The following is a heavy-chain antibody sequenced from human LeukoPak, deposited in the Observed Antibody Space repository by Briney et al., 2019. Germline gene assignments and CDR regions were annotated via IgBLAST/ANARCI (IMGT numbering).Heavy chain of an antibody. CDR3: ARAGAVAGTYDAFDI. CDR2: IIPNLGIA. D-gene: IGHD6-19*01. Sequence: GASVKVSCKASGGTFSSYAIGWVRQAPGQGLEWMGRIIPNLGIANYAQKFQGRVTITADKSTNTAYMELSSLRSEDTAVYYCARAGAVAGTYDAFDIWGQGTMVTVSS. CDR1: GGTFSSYA. J-gene: IGHJ3*02. V-gene: IGHV1-69*04.